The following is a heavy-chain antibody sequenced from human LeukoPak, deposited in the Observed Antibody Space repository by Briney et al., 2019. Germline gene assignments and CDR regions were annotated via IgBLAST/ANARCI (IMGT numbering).Heavy chain of an antibody. Sequence: THGESLKISCKGSGYSFTSYWIGWVRQMPGKGLEWMGIIYPGDSDTRYSPSFQGHVTISADRSISTAYLQWSSLKASDTAMYYCARTYYYDSSAYYPQFDYWGPGTLVTVSS. D-gene: IGHD3-22*01. CDR3: ARTYYYDSSAYYPQFDY. J-gene: IGHJ4*02. CDR2: IYPGDSDT. V-gene: IGHV5-51*01. CDR1: GYSFTSYW.